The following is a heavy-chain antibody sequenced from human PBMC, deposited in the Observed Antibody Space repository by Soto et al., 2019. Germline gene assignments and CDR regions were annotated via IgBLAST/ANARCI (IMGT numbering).Heavy chain of an antibody. CDR3: VGTGTTDDY. V-gene: IGHV4-30-4*01. CDR1: VASVRFGDYS. D-gene: IGHD4-17*01. J-gene: IGHJ4*02. Sequence: SWTLSLTCSVSVASVRFGDYSWVCIRHAPGKGLEWIGYIYNSGGSYYNPSLKGRLTISIDTSKNQFSLKLNSVTAADTAIYYCVGTGTTDDYWGRGTLVTVSS. CDR2: IYNSGGS.